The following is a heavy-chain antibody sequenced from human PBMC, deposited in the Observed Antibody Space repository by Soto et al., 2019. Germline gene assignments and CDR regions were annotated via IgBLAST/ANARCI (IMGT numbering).Heavy chain of an antibody. D-gene: IGHD3-22*01. CDR3: ARESFYDSGGFHGFDY. Sequence: SETLSLTCTVSGGSISSYYWSWIRQPPGKGLGWIGYIYYSGSTNYNPSLKSRVTISVDTSKNQFSLKLSSVTAADTAVYYCARESFYDSGGFHGFDYWGQGTLVTVSS. V-gene: IGHV4-59*01. CDR1: GGSISSYY. J-gene: IGHJ4*02. CDR2: IYYSGST.